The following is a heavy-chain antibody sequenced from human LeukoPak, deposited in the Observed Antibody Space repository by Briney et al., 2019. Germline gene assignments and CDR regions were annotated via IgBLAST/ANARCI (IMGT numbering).Heavy chain of an antibody. CDR3: ARDRMVTVFSRYFDY. V-gene: IGHV4-4*02. J-gene: IGHJ4*02. D-gene: IGHD5-18*01. CDR2: IYDSGST. Sequence: SETLSLTCAVSGGSISSSNWWSWVRQPPGKGLEWIGSIYDSGSTYYNPSLKSRVTISVDTSKNQFSLKLSSVTAADTAVYYCARDRMVTVFSRYFDYWGQGTLVTVSS. CDR1: GGSISSSNW.